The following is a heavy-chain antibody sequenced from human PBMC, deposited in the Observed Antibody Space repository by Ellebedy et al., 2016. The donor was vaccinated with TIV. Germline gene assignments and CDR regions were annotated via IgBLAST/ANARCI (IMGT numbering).Heavy chain of an antibody. CDR3: ARGDYDSSGYYV. V-gene: IGHV4-38-2*02. Sequence: SETLSLXXTVSGYSISSGYYWGWIRQPPGKGLEWIGSIYHSGSTYYNPSLKSRVTISVDTSKNQFSLKLSSVTAADTAVYYCARGDYDSSGYYVWGQGTTVTVSS. CDR2: IYHSGST. J-gene: IGHJ6*02. CDR1: GYSISSGYY. D-gene: IGHD3-22*01.